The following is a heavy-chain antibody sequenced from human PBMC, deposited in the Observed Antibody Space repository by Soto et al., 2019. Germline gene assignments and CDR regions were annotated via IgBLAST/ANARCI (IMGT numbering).Heavy chain of an antibody. CDR1: GFSLSTSGVG. CDR3: AHRRRYYDSSGYYYLDY. J-gene: IGHJ4*02. V-gene: IGHV2-5*02. Sequence: QITLKESGPTLVKPTQTLTLTCTFSGFSLSTSGVGVGWIRQPPGKALEWLALIYWDDDKRYSPSLKSRLTITKDTSKKQVVLTMTNMDPVDTATHYCAHRRRYYDSSGYYYLDYWGQGTLVTVSS. CDR2: IYWDDDK. D-gene: IGHD3-22*01.